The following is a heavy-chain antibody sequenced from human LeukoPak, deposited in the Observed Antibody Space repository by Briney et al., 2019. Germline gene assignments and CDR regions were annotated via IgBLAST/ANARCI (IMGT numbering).Heavy chain of an antibody. D-gene: IGHD3-10*01. CDR3: ARGGYYYGSGGYSHYYYGMDV. Sequence: GASVNVSRKASVYTFTSYDINWVRQATGRGLEWMGWMNPNSGNTGYAQKFQGRVTMTRNTSISTAYMEPSSRGSEDTGVYYCARGGYYYGSGGYSHYYYGMDVWGQGTTVTVSS. CDR1: VYTFTSYD. V-gene: IGHV1-8*01. CDR2: MNPNSGNT. J-gene: IGHJ6*02.